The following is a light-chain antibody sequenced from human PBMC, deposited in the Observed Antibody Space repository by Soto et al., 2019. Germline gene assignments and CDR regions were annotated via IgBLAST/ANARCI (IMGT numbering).Light chain of an antibody. CDR3: QSYDSSLSSSDV. Sequence: QSALTQPPSVSGAPGQTVTISCTGSTSNIGAGYDVHWYQQLPGTAPKLLIYGNTNRPSGVPDRFSGSKSGTSASLAITGLQAEDEAHYYCQSYDSSLSSSDVFGTGTKLTVL. V-gene: IGLV1-40*01. CDR1: TSNIGAGYD. J-gene: IGLJ1*01. CDR2: GNT.